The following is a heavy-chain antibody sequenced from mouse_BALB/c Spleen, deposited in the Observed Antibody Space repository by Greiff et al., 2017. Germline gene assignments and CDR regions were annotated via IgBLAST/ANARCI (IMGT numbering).Heavy chain of an antibody. CDR2: IWAGGST. V-gene: IGHV2-9*02. J-gene: IGHJ4*01. CDR3: ARDEEGGYYAMDY. CDR1: GFSLTSYG. Sequence: VKLMESGPGLVAPSQSLSITCTVSGFSLTSYGVHWVRQPPGKGLEWLGVIWAGGSTNYNSALMSRLSISKDNSKSQVFLKMNSLQTDDTAMYYCARDEEGGYYAMDYWGQGTSVTVSS.